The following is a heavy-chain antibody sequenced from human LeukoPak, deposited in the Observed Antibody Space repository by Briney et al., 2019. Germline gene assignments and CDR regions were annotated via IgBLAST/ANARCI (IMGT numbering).Heavy chain of an antibody. CDR3: ARDEYSSSGAYYYYYMDV. J-gene: IGHJ6*03. CDR1: GGSISSYY. Sequence: PLETLSLTCTVSGGSISSYYWSWIRQPPGKGLEWIGYIYYSGSTNYNPSLKSRVTISVDTSKNQFSLKLSSVTAADTAVYYCARDEYSSSGAYYYYYMDVWGKGTTVTVSS. V-gene: IGHV4-59*01. CDR2: IYYSGST. D-gene: IGHD6-13*01.